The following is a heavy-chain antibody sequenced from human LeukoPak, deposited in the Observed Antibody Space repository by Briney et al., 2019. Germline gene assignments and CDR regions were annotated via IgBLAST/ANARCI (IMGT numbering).Heavy chain of an antibody. Sequence: GGSLRLSCAASGFTFSSYTMNWVRQAPGKGLEWVSSISGTSTYIYYADSVKGRFTISRDDAKNSLYLQMNSLRAEDTAVYYCARAKTGYSYGKTKGTNYYYYYMDVWGKGTTVTVSS. D-gene: IGHD5-18*01. CDR1: GFTFSSYT. J-gene: IGHJ6*03. V-gene: IGHV3-21*01. CDR3: ARAKTGYSYGKTKGTNYYYYYMDV. CDR2: ISGTSTYI.